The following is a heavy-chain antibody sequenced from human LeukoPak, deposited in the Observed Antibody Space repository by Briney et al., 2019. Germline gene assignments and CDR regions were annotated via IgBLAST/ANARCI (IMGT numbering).Heavy chain of an antibody. J-gene: IGHJ6*03. Sequence: GGSLRLSCAACGFTFSSYWMSWVRQAPGKGLEGVANIKQDGSEKYYVDSVKGRFTISRDNAKNSLYLQMNSLRAEDTAVYYCAKDSPYGDYYYYYYMDVWGKGTPVTISS. CDR1: GFTFSSYW. CDR3: AKDSPYGDYYYYYYMDV. V-gene: IGHV3-7*01. CDR2: IKQDGSEK. D-gene: IGHD4-17*01.